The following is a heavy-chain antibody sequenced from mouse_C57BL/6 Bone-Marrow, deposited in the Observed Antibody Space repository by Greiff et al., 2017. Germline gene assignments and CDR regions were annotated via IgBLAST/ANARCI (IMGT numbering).Heavy chain of an antibody. Sequence: VQLQQSGPVLVKPGASVKMSCKASGYTFTDYYMNWVKQSHGKSLEWIGVINPYNGGTSYNQKFKGKATLTVDKSSSTAYMELNSLTSEDSAVYYCAPITTVVAPFDYWGQGTTLTVSS. CDR1: GYTFTDYY. D-gene: IGHD1-1*01. CDR3: APITTVVAPFDY. CDR2: INPYNGGT. J-gene: IGHJ2*01. V-gene: IGHV1-19*01.